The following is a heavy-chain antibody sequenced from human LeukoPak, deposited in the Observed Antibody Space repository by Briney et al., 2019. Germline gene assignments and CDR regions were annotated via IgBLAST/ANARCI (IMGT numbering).Heavy chain of an antibody. V-gene: IGHV4-34*01. D-gene: IGHD1-26*01. Sequence: PSETLSLTCAVYGGSFSGYYWSWIRQPPGKGLEWIGEINHSGSTNYNPSLKSRVTISVDTSKNQFSLKLSSVTAADTAVYYCARYWEPPQAIDSWGQGTLVTVSS. CDR1: GGSFSGYY. CDR2: INHSGST. J-gene: IGHJ4*02. CDR3: ARYWEPPQAIDS.